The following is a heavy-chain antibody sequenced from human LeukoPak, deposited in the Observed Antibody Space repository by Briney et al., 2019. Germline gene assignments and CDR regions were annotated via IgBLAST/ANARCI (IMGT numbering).Heavy chain of an antibody. CDR1: GGSFSGYY. CDR2: INHSGST. D-gene: IGHD3-22*01. Sequence: SETLSLTCAVYGGSFSGYYWSWIRQPLGKGLEWIGEINHSGSTNYNPSLKSRVTISVDTSKNQFSLKLSSVTAADTAVYYCARRTYYYDIDYWGQGTLVTVSS. CDR3: ARRTYYYDIDY. V-gene: IGHV4-34*01. J-gene: IGHJ4*02.